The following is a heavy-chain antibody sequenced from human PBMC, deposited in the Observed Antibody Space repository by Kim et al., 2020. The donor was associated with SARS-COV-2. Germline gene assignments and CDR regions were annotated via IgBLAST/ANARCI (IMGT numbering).Heavy chain of an antibody. J-gene: IGHJ3*02. D-gene: IGHD2-8*02. CDR3: ARTPLVAESSAFDI. Sequence: AQKFQGRVTMTRDTSISTAYMELSRLRSDDTAVYYCARTPLVAESSAFDIWGQGTMVTVSS. V-gene: IGHV1-2*02.